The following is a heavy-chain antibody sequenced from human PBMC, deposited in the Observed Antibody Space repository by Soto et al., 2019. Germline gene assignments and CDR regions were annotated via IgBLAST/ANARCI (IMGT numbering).Heavy chain of an antibody. CDR3: AKVGIGMFSHKHHFDH. CDR1: GFTFSSFG. Sequence: EVQLLDSGGDLAQPGGSLRLSCTASGFTFSSFGMAWVRQAPGKGLEWVSAISGSGDSSYYADSVKDRFTISRDNPTNTLYLQMNNLRAEDTAVYYCAKVGIGMFSHKHHFDHWGQGTKITVSS. J-gene: IGHJ4*02. CDR2: ISGSGDSS. V-gene: IGHV3-23*01. D-gene: IGHD2-2*03.